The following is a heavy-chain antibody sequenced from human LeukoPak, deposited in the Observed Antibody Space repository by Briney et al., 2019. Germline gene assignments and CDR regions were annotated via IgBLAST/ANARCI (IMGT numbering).Heavy chain of an antibody. CDR3: ATLEAVAAFDS. J-gene: IGHJ4*02. V-gene: IGHV3-74*01. CDR1: GFTFSRYW. D-gene: IGHD6-19*01. CDR2: ISSDGSST. Sequence: GGSLRLSCAASGFTFSRYWMHWVRQAPGEGLVWVSRISSDGSSTNYAVSVRGRFTISRDNAYNTLYLQMNSLRAEDTAVYYCATLEAVAAFDSWGQGTLVTVSS.